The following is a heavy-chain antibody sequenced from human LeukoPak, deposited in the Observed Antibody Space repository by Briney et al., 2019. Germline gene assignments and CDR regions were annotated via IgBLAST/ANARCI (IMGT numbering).Heavy chain of an antibody. CDR1: GFTFSSYS. V-gene: IGHV3-21*01. D-gene: IGHD1-26*01. J-gene: IGHJ4*02. Sequence: GGSLRLSCAASGFTFSSYSMNWVRQAPGKGLEWVSSISSSSSYIYYADSVKGRFTISRDNTKNSLYLQMNSLRAEDTAVYYCARGEVVGATFDYWGQGTLVTVSS. CDR3: ARGEVVGATFDY. CDR2: ISSSSSYI.